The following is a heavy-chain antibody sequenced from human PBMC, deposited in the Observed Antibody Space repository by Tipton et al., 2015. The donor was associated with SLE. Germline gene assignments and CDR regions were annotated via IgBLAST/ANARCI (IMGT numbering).Heavy chain of an antibody. J-gene: IGHJ4*02. CDR1: GGSISSHY. CDR3: ARVRVGAPDY. CDR2: IYYSGST. V-gene: IGHV4-59*11. D-gene: IGHD1-26*01. Sequence: TLSLTCTVSGGSISSHYWSWIRQPPGKGLEWIGYIYYSGSTNYNPSLKSRVTISVDMSKNQFSLKLSSLTASDTAVYYCARVRVGAPDYWGQGTLVTVSS.